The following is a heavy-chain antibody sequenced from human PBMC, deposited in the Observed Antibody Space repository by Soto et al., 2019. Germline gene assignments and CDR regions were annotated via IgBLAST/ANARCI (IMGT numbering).Heavy chain of an antibody. Sequence: QVQLQQWGAGLLKPSETLSLTCAVYGGSFSGYYWSWIRQPPGKGLEWIGEINHSGSTNYNPSLKSRVTISVDTSKNQFALKLSSVTAADTAVYYCARGPWRLNSSSWRLPIPYYFDYWGQGTLVTVSS. CDR1: GGSFSGYY. D-gene: IGHD6-13*01. J-gene: IGHJ4*02. CDR2: INHSGST. V-gene: IGHV4-34*01. CDR3: ARGPWRLNSSSWRLPIPYYFDY.